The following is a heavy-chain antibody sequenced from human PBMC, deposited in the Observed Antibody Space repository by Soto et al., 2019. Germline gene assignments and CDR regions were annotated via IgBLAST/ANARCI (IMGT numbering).Heavy chain of an antibody. Sequence: GGSLRLSCEASGFTFTDAWMTWVRQSPGKGLEWVGRIKSQAEGGTTDYAAPVKGRFTISRDDSRNTLFLHMNSLKIEDSGVYYCMARYYDSCSGYYPYNWFDPWGQGTLVTVGS. J-gene: IGHJ5*02. CDR3: MARYYDSCSGYYPYNWFDP. CDR1: GFTFTDAW. V-gene: IGHV3-15*01. D-gene: IGHD3-3*01. CDR2: IKSQAEGGTT.